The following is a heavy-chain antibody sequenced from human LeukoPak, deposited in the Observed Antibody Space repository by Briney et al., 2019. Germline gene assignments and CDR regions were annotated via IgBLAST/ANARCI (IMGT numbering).Heavy chain of an antibody. J-gene: IGHJ4*02. V-gene: IGHV3-30*04. CDR3: ARDRARYSSSWYAIDY. Sequence: PGGSLRLSCAASGFTFSSYAMHWVRQAPGKGLEWVAVISYDGSNKYYADSVKGRFTISRDNSKNTLYLQMNSLRAEDTAVYYCARDRARYSSSWYAIDYWGQGTLVTVSS. CDR2: ISYDGSNK. CDR1: GFTFSSYA. D-gene: IGHD6-13*01.